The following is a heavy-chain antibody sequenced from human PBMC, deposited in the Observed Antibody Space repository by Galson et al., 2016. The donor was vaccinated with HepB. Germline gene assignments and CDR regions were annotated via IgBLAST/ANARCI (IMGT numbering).Heavy chain of an antibody. V-gene: IGHV1-18*01. CDR3: AGRGQNAFDI. Sequence: SVKVSCKASGYTFTSYGIGWVRQAPGQGLEWMGWISAYNGNTNSAQKFQGRVTMTTDTSTSTAYMELRSLRSDDTAVYYCAGRGQNAFDIWGQGTMVTVSS. CDR1: GYTFTSYG. CDR2: ISAYNGNT. J-gene: IGHJ3*02.